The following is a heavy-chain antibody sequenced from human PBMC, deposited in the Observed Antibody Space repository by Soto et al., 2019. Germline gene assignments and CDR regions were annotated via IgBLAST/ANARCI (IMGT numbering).Heavy chain of an antibody. CDR3: ARGEEYDRVLDY. D-gene: IGHD3-22*01. CDR1: GGSIISGDYY. Sequence: SETLSLTCTVSGGSIISGDYYFICIRQPPWKGLEWIGYIYYSGSTYYNPSLKSRVTISVDTSKNQFSLKLSSVTAADTAVYYCARGEEYDRVLDYWGQGTLVTVSS. J-gene: IGHJ4*02. CDR2: IYYSGST. V-gene: IGHV4-30-4*01.